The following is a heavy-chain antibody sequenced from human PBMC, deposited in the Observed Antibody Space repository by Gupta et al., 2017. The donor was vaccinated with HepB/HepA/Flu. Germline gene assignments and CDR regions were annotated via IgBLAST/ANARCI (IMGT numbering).Heavy chain of an antibody. D-gene: IGHD1-14*01. CDR3: GRERPGMFDY. Sequence: QVQLVQSGAEVQKPGASVKISCKASGYTFTSFSIHWVRQAPGQGLEWMGWIVAGSGHTKYSQTFQGRVSITMDTSASIVYMELSSLTSEDTAKFYCGRERPGMFDYLGQGTPVTVSS. CDR2: IVAGSGHT. J-gene: IGHJ4*02. V-gene: IGHV1-3*01. CDR1: GYTFTSFS.